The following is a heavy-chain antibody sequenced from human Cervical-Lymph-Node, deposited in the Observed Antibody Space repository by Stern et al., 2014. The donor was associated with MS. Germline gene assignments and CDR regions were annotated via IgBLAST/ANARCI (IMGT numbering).Heavy chain of an antibody. CDR1: GFTFSDYY. Sequence: VQLVESGGGLVKPGGSLRLSCAASGFTFSDYYMSWIRQAPGKGLEWVSYISSRGSTIYYADSVKGRFTISRDNAKNSLYLQMNSLRAEDTSVYYCARVSIAAAHYYYYGMDVWGQGTTVTVSS. J-gene: IGHJ6*02. D-gene: IGHD6-13*01. CDR3: ARVSIAAAHYYYYGMDV. CDR2: ISSRGSTI. V-gene: IGHV3-11*01.